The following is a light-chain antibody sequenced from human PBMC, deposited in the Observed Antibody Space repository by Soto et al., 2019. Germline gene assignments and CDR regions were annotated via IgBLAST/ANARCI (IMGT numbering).Light chain of an antibody. CDR2: EVS. CDR3: SSYAGSKNLVV. J-gene: IGLJ2*01. CDR1: SSDVGGYNY. V-gene: IGLV2-8*01. Sequence: QSALTQPPSASGSPGQSVTISCTGTSSDVGGYNYVSWYQQHPGKAPKLMIYEVSKRPSGVPDRFSGSKSGNTASLTVSGLPAEDEADYYCSSYAGSKNLVVFGGGTKLTVL.